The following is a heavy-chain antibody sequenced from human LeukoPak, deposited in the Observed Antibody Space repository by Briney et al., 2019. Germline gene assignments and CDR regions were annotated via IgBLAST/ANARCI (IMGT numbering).Heavy chain of an antibody. Sequence: GGSRRLSWAASGSTFTIYWMTWVRQAPGKGLEWVANINQDGSGESYVDSVKGRFTISRDNAKNSVSLQMHGLRVEDTAVYYCARHWWHGLDIWGHGTLVTVSS. CDR1: GSTFTIYW. CDR2: INQDGSGE. CDR3: ARHWWHGLDI. V-gene: IGHV3-7*01. J-gene: IGHJ3*02. D-gene: IGHD2-8*02.